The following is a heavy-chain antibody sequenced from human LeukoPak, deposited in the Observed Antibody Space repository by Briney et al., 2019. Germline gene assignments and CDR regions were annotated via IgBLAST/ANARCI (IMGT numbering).Heavy chain of an antibody. J-gene: IGHJ3*02. CDR2: ISPSGGST. Sequence: ASVKVSCKAFGYTFTSNYMHWVRQAPGQGPEWMGVISPSGGSTTYAQKFQGRVTLTRDMSTSTDYLELSSLRSEDTAVYYCARKGHRGPKVWFAFDIWGQGTMVTVSS. CDR1: GYTFTSNY. V-gene: IGHV1-46*01. CDR3: ARKGHRGPKVWFAFDI. D-gene: IGHD3-10*01.